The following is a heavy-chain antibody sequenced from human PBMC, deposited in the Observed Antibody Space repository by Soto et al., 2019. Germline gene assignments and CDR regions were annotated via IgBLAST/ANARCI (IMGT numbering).Heavy chain of an antibody. Sequence: GGSLRLSCAASGFTFSGSAMHWVRQASGKGLEWVGRIRSKANSYATAYAASVKGRFTISRDDSKNTAYLQMNSLKTEDTAVYYCTSELKITIFGVVTDPDYYYGMDVWGQGTTVTVSS. J-gene: IGHJ6*02. CDR1: GFTFSGSA. CDR3: TSELKITIFGVVTDPDYYYGMDV. D-gene: IGHD3-3*01. CDR2: IRSKANSYAT. V-gene: IGHV3-73*01.